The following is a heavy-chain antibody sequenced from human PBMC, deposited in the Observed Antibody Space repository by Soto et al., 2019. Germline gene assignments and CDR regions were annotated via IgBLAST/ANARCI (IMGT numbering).Heavy chain of an antibody. CDR1: SDSISRSHW. J-gene: IGHJ6*03. CDR3: ARLFNRNYCSSTSCYGHYYYYYMDV. CDR2: IYYSGSV. V-gene: IGHV4-4*02. D-gene: IGHD2-2*01. Sequence: PSETLSLTCAVSSDSISRSHWLTWVRQSPGKGLEWLGDIYYSGSVYYNPSLRSRISISMDKSNNQFSLNLSSVTAADTAVYYCARLFNRNYCSSTSCYGHYYYYYMDVWGKGTTVTVSS.